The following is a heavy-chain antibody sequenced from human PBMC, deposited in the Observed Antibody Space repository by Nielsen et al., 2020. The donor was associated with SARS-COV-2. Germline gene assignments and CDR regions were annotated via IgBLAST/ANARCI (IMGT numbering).Heavy chain of an antibody. Sequence: GESLKISCAASGFTFSNYSMNWVRQAPGKGLEWVSFISSSGSYMYYADSVKGRFTISRDNAKNSLYLQMNSLRAEDTAVYYCARDRQWAYDYWGQGTLVTVSS. J-gene: IGHJ4*02. CDR2: ISSSGSYM. CDR1: GFTFSNYS. D-gene: IGHD1-26*01. CDR3: ARDRQWAYDY. V-gene: IGHV3-21*01.